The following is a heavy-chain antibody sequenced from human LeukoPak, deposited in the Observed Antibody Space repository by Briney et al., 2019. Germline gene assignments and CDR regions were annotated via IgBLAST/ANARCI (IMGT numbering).Heavy chain of an antibody. V-gene: IGHV3-23*01. CDR2: ISGSGVST. J-gene: IGHJ4*02. Sequence: GGSLRLSCAASGFTFSSYAVSWVRQAPGKGLEWVSAISGSGVSTYYADSVKGRFTISRDNSKNTLYLQMNSLRAEDTAVYYCAKDLTTVVTPIPDDYWGQGTLVTVSS. D-gene: IGHD4-23*01. CDR3: AKDLTTVVTPIPDDY. CDR1: GFTFSSYA.